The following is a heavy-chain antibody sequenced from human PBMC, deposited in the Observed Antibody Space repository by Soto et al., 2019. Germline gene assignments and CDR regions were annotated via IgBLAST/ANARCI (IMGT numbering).Heavy chain of an antibody. V-gene: IGHV4-31*02. J-gene: IGHJ5*02. Sequence: SETLSLTCSVSGGSILRRGYYWSLIRQRPGEGLEWIGFVYYSGITDYNPSLKSRVTISADTSKNQFSLSLYSVTAADTAVYYCASSGGPEGDWFDPWGQGILVTVSS. CDR1: GGSILRRGYY. CDR3: ASSGGPEGDWFDP. D-gene: IGHD2-15*01. CDR2: VYYSGIT.